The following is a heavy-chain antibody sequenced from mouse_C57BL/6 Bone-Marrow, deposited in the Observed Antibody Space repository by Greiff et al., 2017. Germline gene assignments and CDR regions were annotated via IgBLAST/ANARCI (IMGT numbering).Heavy chain of an antibody. CDR2: INPSSGYS. V-gene: IGHV1-7*01. CDR3: APLAY. J-gene: IGHJ3*01. CDR1: GYPFPSYW. D-gene: IGHD6-1*01. Sequence: QVQLQQSGAELAKPGASVQLSCKASGYPFPSYWMHWVKPRPGQGLAWIGYINPSSGYSKYNQKFKDKATLTADKSSSTSYMQLSSPTYEDSAVYYCAPLAYWGQGTLVTVSA.